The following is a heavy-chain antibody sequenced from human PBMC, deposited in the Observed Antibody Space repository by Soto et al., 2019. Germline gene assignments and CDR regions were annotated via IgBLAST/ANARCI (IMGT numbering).Heavy chain of an antibody. J-gene: IGHJ6*02. CDR3: AKRSGYSSGWLTGYGMDV. CDR1: GFTFSSYG. CDR2: ISYDGSNK. D-gene: IGHD6-19*01. V-gene: IGHV3-30*18. Sequence: GGSLRLSCAASGFTFSSYGMHWVRQAPGKGLEWVAVISYDGSNKYYADSVKGRFTISRDNSKNTLYLQMNSLRAEDTAVYYCAKRSGYSSGWLTGYGMDVWGQGTTVTVSS.